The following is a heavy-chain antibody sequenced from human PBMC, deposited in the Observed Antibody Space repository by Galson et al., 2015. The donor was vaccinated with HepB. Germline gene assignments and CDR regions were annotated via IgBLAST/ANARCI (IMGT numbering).Heavy chain of an antibody. J-gene: IGHJ4*02. CDR1: GYTFTDYG. CDR3: ARVGLTYYYFDY. Sequence: SVKVSCKASGYTFTDYGVSWVRQAPGQGLEWMGWISAYNGRTNYAQNFQDRVTMATDTSTNTAYMELKSLRPDDTALYYCARVGLTYYYFDYWGQGTLVTVSS. V-gene: IGHV1-18*01. CDR2: ISAYNGRT. D-gene: IGHD3/OR15-3a*01.